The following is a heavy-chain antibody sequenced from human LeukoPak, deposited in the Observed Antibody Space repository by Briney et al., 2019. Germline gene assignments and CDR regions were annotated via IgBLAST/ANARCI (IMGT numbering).Heavy chain of an antibody. CDR3: ARHWRNPTYAFDY. CDR1: GGCISSYY. CDR2: IYYSGST. V-gene: IGHV4-59*08. J-gene: IGHJ4*02. Sequence: PSETLSLTCTVSGGCISSYYWSWIRQPPGKGLEWIGCIYYSGSTNYNPSLKSRVTISVDTSKNQFSLKLSSVTAADTAVYYCARHWRNPTYAFDYWGQGTLVTVSS. D-gene: IGHD1-14*01.